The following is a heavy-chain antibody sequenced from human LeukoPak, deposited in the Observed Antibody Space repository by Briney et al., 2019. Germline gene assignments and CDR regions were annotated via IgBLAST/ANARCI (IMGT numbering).Heavy chain of an antibody. CDR2: ISGSGGST. CDR1: GFTFSSYA. CDR3: ARDGYEFWSGYYHGAYLDY. Sequence: GGSLRLSCAASGFTFSSYAMSWVRQAPGKGLEWVSAISGSGGSTYYADSVKGRFTISRDDSKNTLYLQMNSLRAEDTGVYYCARDGYEFWSGYYHGAYLDYWGQGTLVTVSS. J-gene: IGHJ4*02. V-gene: IGHV3-23*01. D-gene: IGHD3-3*01.